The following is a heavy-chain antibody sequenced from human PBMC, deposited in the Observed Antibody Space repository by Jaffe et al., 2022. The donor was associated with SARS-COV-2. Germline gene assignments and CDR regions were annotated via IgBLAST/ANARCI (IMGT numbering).Heavy chain of an antibody. CDR1: GGSISSGGYY. D-gene: IGHD5-18*01. CDR3: ARDRGSYGSLSYYYYGMDV. CDR2: IYYSGST. Sequence: QVQLQESGPGLVKPSQTLSLTCTVSGGSISSGGYYWSWIRQHPGKGLEWIGYIYYSGSTYYNPSLKSRVTISVDTSKNQFSLKLSSVTAADTAVYYCARDRGSYGSLSYYYYGMDVWGQGTTVTVSS. J-gene: IGHJ6*02. V-gene: IGHV4-31*03.